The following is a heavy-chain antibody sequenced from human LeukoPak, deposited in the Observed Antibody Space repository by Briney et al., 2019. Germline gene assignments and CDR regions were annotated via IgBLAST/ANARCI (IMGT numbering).Heavy chain of an antibody. D-gene: IGHD5-18*01. CDR2: FDPEDGET. CDR1: GYTLTELS. CDR3: ATGYSLVLNWFDP. J-gene: IGHJ5*02. Sequence: ASVKVSCKVSGYTLTELSMHWVRQAPGKGLEWMGGFDPEDGETIYAQKFQGRVTMTEDTTTDTAYMELSSLRSEDTAVSYCATGYSLVLNWFDPWGQGTLVTVSS. V-gene: IGHV1-24*01.